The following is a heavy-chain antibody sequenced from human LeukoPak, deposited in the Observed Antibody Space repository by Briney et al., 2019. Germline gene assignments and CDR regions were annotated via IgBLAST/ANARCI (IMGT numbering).Heavy chain of an antibody. D-gene: IGHD1-26*01. J-gene: IGHJ4*02. CDR1: GYTFTGYY. Sequence: ASVKVSCKASGYTFTGYYMHWVRQAPGQGLEWMGWINPNSGGTKYAQKFQGRVTMTRDTSISTAYMELSRLRSDDTAVYYCARSQYSGSYPFDYWGQGTLVTVSS. V-gene: IGHV1-2*02. CDR2: INPNSGGT. CDR3: ARSQYSGSYPFDY.